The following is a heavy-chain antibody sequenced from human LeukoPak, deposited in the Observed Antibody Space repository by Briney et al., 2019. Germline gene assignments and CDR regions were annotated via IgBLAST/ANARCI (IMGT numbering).Heavy chain of an antibody. CDR2: ISYDGSNK. Sequence: GGSLRLSCAASGFTFSSYAMHWVRQAPGKGLEWVAVISYDGSNKYYADSVKGRFTISRDNSKNTLYLQMNSLRAEDTAVYYCARDSGSSSSKALDYWGQGTLVTVSS. D-gene: IGHD6-13*01. CDR1: GFTFSSYA. CDR3: ARDSGSSSSKALDY. V-gene: IGHV3-30-3*01. J-gene: IGHJ4*02.